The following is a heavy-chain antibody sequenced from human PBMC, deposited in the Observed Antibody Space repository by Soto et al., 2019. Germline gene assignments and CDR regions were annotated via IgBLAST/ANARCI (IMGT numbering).Heavy chain of an antibody. V-gene: IGHV3-23*01. CDR2: INGSGDTT. D-gene: IGHD4-17*01. CDR1: GFTVNRYY. Sequence: EVQLLESGGGLVQPGGSLTLSCAASGFTVNRYYMNWVRQAPGKGLEWVSAINGSGDTTYYADSVKGRFTISRDISKNVVYLQMNSLRAEDTAVYYCAKVGESFRYYLDYWGQGTLVTVSS. CDR3: AKVGESFRYYLDY. J-gene: IGHJ4*02.